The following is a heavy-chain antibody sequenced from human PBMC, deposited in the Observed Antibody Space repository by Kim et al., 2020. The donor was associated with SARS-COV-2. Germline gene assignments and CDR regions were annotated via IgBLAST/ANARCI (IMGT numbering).Heavy chain of an antibody. CDR2: ISGSGGST. Sequence: GGSLRLSCAASGFTFSSYAMSWVRQAPGKGPEWVSAISGSGGSTYYADSVKGRFTISRDNSKNTLYLQMNSLRAEDTAVYYCAKDRPDFFARITMVRGVENDAFDIWGQGTMVTVSS. CDR3: AKDRPDFFARITMVRGVENDAFDI. D-gene: IGHD3-10*01. CDR1: GFTFSSYA. J-gene: IGHJ3*02. V-gene: IGHV3-23*01.